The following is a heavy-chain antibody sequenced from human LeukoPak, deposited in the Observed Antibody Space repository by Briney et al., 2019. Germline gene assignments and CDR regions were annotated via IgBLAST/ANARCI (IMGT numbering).Heavy chain of an antibody. V-gene: IGHV3-7*01. CDR1: EFIFSNYW. CDR3: ARWNLGSDY. D-gene: IGHD1-1*01. Sequence: GGSLRLSCIASEFIFSNYWMTWVRQSPGRGLEWVASIRDDGGHKGYIDSVKGRFTISRDNTKNSLYLQMNSLRAEDTGVYYCARWNLGSDYWGQGTLVTVSS. J-gene: IGHJ4*02. CDR2: IRDDGGHK.